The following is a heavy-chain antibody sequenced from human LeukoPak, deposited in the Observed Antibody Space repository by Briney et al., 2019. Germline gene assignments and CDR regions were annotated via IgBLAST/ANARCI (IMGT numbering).Heavy chain of an antibody. D-gene: IGHD2-8*01. CDR2: IYYSGSN. CDR1: GGSISSYY. V-gene: IGHV4-59*12. CDR3: ARGRGIVLMVYAIGAFDI. J-gene: IGHJ3*02. Sequence: PSETLSLTCTVSGGSISSYYWRWVRQPPGKGLEWVGYIYYSGSNNYYPSLKRRGTISVDTSKKQSSLKLSSVTAADTAVYYCARGRGIVLMVYAIGAFDIWGQGTMVTVSS.